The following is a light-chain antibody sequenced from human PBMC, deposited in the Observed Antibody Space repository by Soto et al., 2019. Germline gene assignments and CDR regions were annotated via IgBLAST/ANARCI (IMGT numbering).Light chain of an antibody. V-gene: IGLV2-23*01. CDR3: CSYAGSSTYYV. J-gene: IGLJ1*01. CDR1: SSDVGSYNL. Sequence: QSALTQPASMSGCRGQWITISCTGTSSDVGSYNLVSWYQQHPGKAPKLMIYEGSKRPSGVSNRFSGSKSGNTASLTISGLQAEDEADYYCCSYAGSSTYYVFGTGTKVTVL. CDR2: EGS.